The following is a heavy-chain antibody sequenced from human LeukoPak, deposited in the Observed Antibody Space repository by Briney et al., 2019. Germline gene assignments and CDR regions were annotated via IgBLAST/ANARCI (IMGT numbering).Heavy chain of an antibody. J-gene: IGHJ4*02. D-gene: IGHD3-3*01. CDR2: IVVGNGNT. CDR1: GFTFTSSA. CDR3: AADGFYSPNDY. V-gene: IGHV1-58*01. Sequence: SVKVSCEASGFTFTSSAVQWVRQARGQCLEWIGWIVVGNGNTNYAQKFQERVTITRDMSTSTAYMELSSLRSEDTAVYYCAADGFYSPNDYWGQGTLVTVSS.